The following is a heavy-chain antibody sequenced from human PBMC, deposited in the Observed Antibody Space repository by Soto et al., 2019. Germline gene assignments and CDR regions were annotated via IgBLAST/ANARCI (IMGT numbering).Heavy chain of an antibody. Sequence: ASVKVSCKASGYTFTSYGISWVRQAPGQGLEWMGWISAYNGNTNYAQKLQGRVTMTTDTSTSTAYMELRSLRSDDTAVYYCARHPPSISFGSRYDYWGQGTLVTVSS. CDR1: GYTFTSYG. J-gene: IGHJ4*02. CDR2: ISAYNGNT. CDR3: ARHPPSISFGSRYDY. D-gene: IGHD5-12*01. V-gene: IGHV1-18*01.